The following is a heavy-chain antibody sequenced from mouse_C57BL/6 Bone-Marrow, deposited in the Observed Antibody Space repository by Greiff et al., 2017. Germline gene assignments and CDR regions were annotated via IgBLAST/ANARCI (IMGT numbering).Heavy chain of an antibody. D-gene: IGHD1-1*01. CDR3: ARGITTVELRGDY. CDR1: GYTFTSYW. J-gene: IGHJ2*01. Sequence: QVQLQQPGAELVKPGASVKMSCKASGYTFTSYWITWVKQRPGQGLEWIGDIYPGSGSTNYNEKFKSKATLTVDTSSSTAYMQLSSLTSEDAAVYYCARGITTVELRGDYWGQGTTLTVSS. V-gene: IGHV1-55*01. CDR2: IYPGSGST.